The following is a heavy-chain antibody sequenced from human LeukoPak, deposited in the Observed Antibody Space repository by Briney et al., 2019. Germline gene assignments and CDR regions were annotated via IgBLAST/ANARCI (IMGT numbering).Heavy chain of an antibody. CDR1: GFTFSSYA. CDR2: ISGSGGST. J-gene: IGHJ4*02. V-gene: IGHV3-23*01. CDR3: AKVGGSYPHYYFDY. D-gene: IGHD1-26*01. Sequence: GGSLRLSCAASGFTFSSYAMSWVRQAPGKGLEWVSAISGSGGSTYYADSVKGRFTISRDNSKNTLYLQMNSLRAEDTAVHYCAKVGGSYPHYYFDYWGQGTLVTVSS.